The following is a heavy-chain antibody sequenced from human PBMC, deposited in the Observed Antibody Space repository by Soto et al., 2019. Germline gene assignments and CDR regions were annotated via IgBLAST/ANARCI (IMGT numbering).Heavy chain of an antibody. CDR3: ARDGYGAIYWYFDL. CDR1: GGSISNYY. V-gene: IGHV4-4*07. Sequence: SETLSLTCTVSGGSISNYYWGWIRQPAGKGLEWIGRIYTSGSTNYNHSLKSRVTMSVDTSKNPFSLKLSSVTAADTAVYYCARDGYGAIYWYFDLWGRGTMVTVSS. J-gene: IGHJ2*01. CDR2: IYTSGST. D-gene: IGHD4-17*01.